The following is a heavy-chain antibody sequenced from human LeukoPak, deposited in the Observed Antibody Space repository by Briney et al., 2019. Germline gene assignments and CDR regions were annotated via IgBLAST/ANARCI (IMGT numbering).Heavy chain of an antibody. CDR3: ARQPPVAASGNFVDF. V-gene: IGHV4-39*01. J-gene: IGHJ4*02. Sequence: PSETLSLTCTVSGASISSSSYYWGWIRQPPGKELEWIASIYYSGSTYYNPSLKSRVAISVDTSKDQFSLKLSSVTAADTAVYYCARQPPVAASGNFVDFWGQGTLVTVSS. CDR2: IYYSGST. CDR1: GASISSSSYY. D-gene: IGHD4-23*01.